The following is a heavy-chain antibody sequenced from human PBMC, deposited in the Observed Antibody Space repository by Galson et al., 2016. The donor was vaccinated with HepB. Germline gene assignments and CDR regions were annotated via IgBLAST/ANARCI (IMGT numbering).Heavy chain of an antibody. J-gene: IGHJ5*02. Sequence: SLRLSCAASGFAFGSHWMHWVRQDLGKGLVWVSRINSDGTISNYADSVKGRFTISRDNAKNTLYLQMNSLRAEDTAVYFCVRDHSVVPTTAYNGFDPWGRGTLVTVSS. CDR1: GFAFGSHW. CDR2: INSDGTIS. CDR3: VRDHSVVPTTAYNGFDP. V-gene: IGHV3-74*01. D-gene: IGHD4-23*01.